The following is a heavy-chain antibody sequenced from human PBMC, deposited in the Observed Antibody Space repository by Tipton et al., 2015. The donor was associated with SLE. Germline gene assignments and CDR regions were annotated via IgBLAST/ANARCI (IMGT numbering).Heavy chain of an antibody. Sequence: SLRLSCAASGFTFISYSMNWVRQAPGKGLEWLSYISTSSSTTYYADSVKGRFTISRDNSKNTLYLQMNSLRAEDTAVYYCAKSMGIAAAGDFDYWGQGTLVTVSS. D-gene: IGHD6-13*01. CDR3: AKSMGIAAAGDFDY. V-gene: IGHV3-48*01. CDR2: ISTSSSTT. J-gene: IGHJ4*02. CDR1: GFTFISYS.